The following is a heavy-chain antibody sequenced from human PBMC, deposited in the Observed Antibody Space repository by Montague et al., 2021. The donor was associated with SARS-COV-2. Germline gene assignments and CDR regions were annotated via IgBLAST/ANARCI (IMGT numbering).Heavy chain of an antibody. D-gene: IGHD3-10*01. V-gene: IGHV4-39*02. J-gene: IGHJ3*02. Sequence: SETLSLTCTVSGGSISSTSYYWSWIRQPPGKGLEWIGSISYSGSTYYKSSLKSRVTISVDTSKNQLSLRLSSVTAADTAVYYCARDITGSGNAFDIWGQGTMVTVSS. CDR1: GGSISSTSYY. CDR2: ISYSGST. CDR3: ARDITGSGNAFDI.